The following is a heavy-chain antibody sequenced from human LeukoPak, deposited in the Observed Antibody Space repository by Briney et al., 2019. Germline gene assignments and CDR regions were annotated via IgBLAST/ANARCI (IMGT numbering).Heavy chain of an antibody. Sequence: SETLSLTCTVSGGSISSYYWSWIRQPPGKGLEWIGYIYTSGSTNYNPSLKSRVTISVDTSKNQFSLKLSSVTAADTAVYYCASSRRRAFDYWCQGTLVTVSS. J-gene: IGHJ4*02. V-gene: IGHV4-4*09. CDR1: GGSISSYY. CDR3: ASSRRRAFDY. D-gene: IGHD1-1*01. CDR2: IYTSGST.